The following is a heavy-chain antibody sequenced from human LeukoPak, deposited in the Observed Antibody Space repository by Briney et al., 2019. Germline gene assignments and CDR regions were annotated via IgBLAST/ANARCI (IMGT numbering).Heavy chain of an antibody. CDR3: ARRIGHCSSASCYNWGESWFDP. CDR2: IYPGDYDT. CDR1: GYLFTSYW. J-gene: IGHJ5*02. D-gene: IGHD2-2*02. Sequence: GESLQISCKGSGYLFTSYWIGWVRQKPGKGLEWMGIIYPGDYDTRYSPSFQGQVTISVDRSISTAYLQWSSLTASDTAMYYCARRIGHCSSASCYNWGESWFDPWGPGTLVTVSS. V-gene: IGHV5-51*01.